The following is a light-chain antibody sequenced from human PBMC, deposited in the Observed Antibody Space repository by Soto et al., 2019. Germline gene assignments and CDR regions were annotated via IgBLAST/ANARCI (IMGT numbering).Light chain of an antibody. V-gene: IGKV3-15*01. J-gene: IGKJ2*01. Sequence: EIILTQSPASLSVSPGERATLSCRASQSVNNNLAWYQQKPGQAPRLLIYGASTRATGIPGRFRGSGSGTEFTLTITSLQSEDFAVYFCQQYNNLPPDTCGQGTMLEIK. CDR2: GAS. CDR3: QQYNNLPPDT. CDR1: QSVNNN.